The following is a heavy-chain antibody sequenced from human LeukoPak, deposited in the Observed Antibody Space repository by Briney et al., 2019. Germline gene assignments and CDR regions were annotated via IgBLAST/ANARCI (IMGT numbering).Heavy chain of an antibody. Sequence: GASVKVSCKASGGTFSSYAISWVRQAPGQGLEWMGGINPNSGGTNYAQKFQGWVTMTRDTSISTAYMELSRLRSDDTAAYYCARSDYGDHGWFDPWGQGTLVTVSS. CDR2: INPNSGGT. V-gene: IGHV1-2*04. CDR1: GGTFSSYA. D-gene: IGHD4-17*01. CDR3: ARSDYGDHGWFDP. J-gene: IGHJ5*02.